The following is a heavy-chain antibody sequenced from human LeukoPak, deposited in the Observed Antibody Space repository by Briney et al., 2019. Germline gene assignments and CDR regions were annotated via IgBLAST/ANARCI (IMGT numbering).Heavy chain of an antibody. D-gene: IGHD3-10*01. J-gene: IGHJ4*02. CDR3: ARGAISMVRAWEFDY. CDR2: IYSGGST. CDR1: GFTVTSKH. V-gene: IGHV3-66*01. Sequence: GGSLRLSCAASGFTVTSKHMSWVRQAPGKGLEWVSVIYSGGSTSYRDSVKGRFTISRDNSKNTLYLQITGLRAEDTAVYYCARGAISMVRAWEFDYWGQGTLVTVSS.